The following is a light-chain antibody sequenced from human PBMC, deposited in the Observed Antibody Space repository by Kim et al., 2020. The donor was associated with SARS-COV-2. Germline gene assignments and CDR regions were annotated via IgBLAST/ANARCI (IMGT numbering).Light chain of an antibody. V-gene: IGKV4-1*01. J-gene: IGKJ1*01. CDR2: WAS. CDR3: QQYYSTPRT. Sequence: DIVMTQSPDSLAVSLGERATINCKSSQSVLYNSNNKNYLAWYQQKPGQPPKLLISWASTRESGVPDRFSGSGSGTDFTLTISSLQAEDVAVYYCQQYYSTPRTFGQGTKVDIK. CDR1: QSVLYNSNNKNY.